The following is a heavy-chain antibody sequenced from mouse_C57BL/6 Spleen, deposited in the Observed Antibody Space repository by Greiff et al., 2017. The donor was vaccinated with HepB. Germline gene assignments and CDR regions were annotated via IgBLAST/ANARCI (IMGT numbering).Heavy chain of an antibody. CDR2: IDPENGDT. D-gene: IGHD4-1*01. CDR3: TTAGGNY. V-gene: IGHV14-4*01. J-gene: IGHJ2*01. Sequence: EVKLMESGAELVRPGASVKLSCTASGFNIKDDYMHWVKQRPEQGLEWIGWIDPENGDTEYASKFQGKATITADTSSNTAYLQLSSLTSEDTAVYYCTTAGGNYWGQGTTLTVSS. CDR1: GFNIKDDY.